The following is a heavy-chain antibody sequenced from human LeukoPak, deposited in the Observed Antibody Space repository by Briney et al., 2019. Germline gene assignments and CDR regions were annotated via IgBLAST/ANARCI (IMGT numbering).Heavy chain of an antibody. CDR1: GGSISSSSYY. D-gene: IGHD1-26*01. Sequence: ASETLSLTCTVSGGSISSSSYYWGWIRQPPGKGLEWIGSIYYSGSTYYNPSLKSRVTISVDTSKNQFSLKLSSVTAADTAVYYSARLASGSYGRLTPFDSWGQGSLVTVSS. V-gene: IGHV4-39*01. CDR3: ARLASGSYGRLTPFDS. CDR2: IYYSGST. J-gene: IGHJ4*02.